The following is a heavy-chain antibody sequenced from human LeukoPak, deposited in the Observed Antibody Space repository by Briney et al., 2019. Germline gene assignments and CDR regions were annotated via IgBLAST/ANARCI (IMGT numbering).Heavy chain of an antibody. D-gene: IGHD7-27*01. CDR1: GFTFSSYS. V-gene: IGHV3-21*01. CDR2: ISSSSSYI. Sequence: GGSLRLPCAASGFTFSSYSMNWVRQAPGKGLEWVSSISSSSSYIYYADSVKGRFTISRDNAKNSLYLQMNSLRAEDTAVYYCARTGDQDAFDIWGQGTMVTVSS. CDR3: ARTGDQDAFDI. J-gene: IGHJ3*02.